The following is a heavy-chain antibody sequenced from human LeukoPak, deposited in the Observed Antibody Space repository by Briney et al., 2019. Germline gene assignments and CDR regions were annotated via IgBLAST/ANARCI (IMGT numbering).Heavy chain of an antibody. CDR2: IYYSGST. D-gene: IGHD3-10*01. CDR1: GGSISSSSYY. J-gene: IGHJ4*03. CDR3: ARRVKLLWFGELLYYFDY. V-gene: IGHV4-39*01. Sequence: SETLSLTCTVSGGSISSSSYYWGWTRQPPGKGLEWIGSIYYSGSTYYNPSLKSRVTISVDTSKNQFSLKLSSVTAADTAVYYCARRVKLLWFGELLYYFDYWGQGTMVTVSS.